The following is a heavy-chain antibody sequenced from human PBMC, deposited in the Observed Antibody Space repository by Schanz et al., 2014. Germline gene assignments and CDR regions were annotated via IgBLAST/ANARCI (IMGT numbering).Heavy chain of an antibody. CDR1: TFTFDHYA. Sequence: EVQVVESGGGLVQPGGSLRLSCAASTFTFDHYAMPWVRQAPGQGLEWVSYVSRSTPDIYYADTVKGRFTMSRDNAKNSVFRQMNSLRAEDTAGYYCVRDSFCAFDSWGQGTLVTVSS. J-gene: IGHJ4*02. V-gene: IGHV3-48*01. D-gene: IGHD3-3*01. CDR2: VSRSTPDI. CDR3: VRDSFCAFDS.